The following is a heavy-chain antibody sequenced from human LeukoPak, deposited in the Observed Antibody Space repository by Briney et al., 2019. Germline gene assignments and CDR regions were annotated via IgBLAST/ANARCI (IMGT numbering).Heavy chain of an antibody. CDR3: ARGRKYSYGTYYYGLDV. J-gene: IGHJ6*02. V-gene: IGHV3-23*01. D-gene: IGHD5-18*01. CDR1: GFTFTSYS. Sequence: PGGSLRLSCAASGFTFTSYSMNWVRQAPGKGLEWVSTISGGGGSTYYADSVKGRFTISRDNSKNTLYLQVNSLRAEDTAVYYCARGRKYSYGTYYYGLDVWGQGTTVTVCS. CDR2: ISGGGGST.